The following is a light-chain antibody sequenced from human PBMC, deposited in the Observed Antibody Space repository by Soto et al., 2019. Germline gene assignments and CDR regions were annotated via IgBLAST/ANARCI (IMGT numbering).Light chain of an antibody. Sequence: QSVLTQPRSVSGSPGQSVTISCTGTSSDVGAYDYVSWYQQHPGKAPKLMIYDVSKRPSGVPDRFSGSKSGNTASLTISGLQAEDEADYYCCSYAGSYTFYVVGTGTKVTVL. V-gene: IGLV2-11*01. J-gene: IGLJ1*01. CDR1: SSDVGAYDY. CDR2: DVS. CDR3: CSYAGSYTFYV.